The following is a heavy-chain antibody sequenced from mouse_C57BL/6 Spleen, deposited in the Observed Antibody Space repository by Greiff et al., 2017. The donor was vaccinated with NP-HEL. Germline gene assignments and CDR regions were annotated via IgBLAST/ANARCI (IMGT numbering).Heavy chain of an antibody. Sequence: EVKVEESGGGLVQPGGSMKLSCVASGFTFSNYWMNWVRQSPEKGLEWVAQIRLKSDNYATHYAESVKGRFTISRDDSKSSVYLQMNNLRAEDTGMYYCTAGTWYFDVWGTGTTVTVSS. CDR3: TAGTWYFDV. CDR2: IRLKSDNYAT. J-gene: IGHJ1*03. CDR1: GFTFSNYW. V-gene: IGHV6-3*01. D-gene: IGHD4-1*01.